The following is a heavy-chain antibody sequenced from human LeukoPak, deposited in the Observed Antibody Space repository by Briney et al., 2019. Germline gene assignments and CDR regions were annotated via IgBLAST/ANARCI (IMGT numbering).Heavy chain of an antibody. V-gene: IGHV4-39*07. D-gene: IGHD3/OR15-3a*01. J-gene: IGHJ6*03. Sequence: PSETLSLTCTVSGGSISSGSYYWGWIRQPPGEGLEWIGSIYYSGSTYYNPSLKSRVTISVDTSKNQFSLKLSSVTAADTAVYYCARNRIGHYYYYYMDVWGKGTTVTVSS. CDR2: IYYSGST. CDR3: ARNRIGHYYYYYMDV. CDR1: GGSISSGSYY.